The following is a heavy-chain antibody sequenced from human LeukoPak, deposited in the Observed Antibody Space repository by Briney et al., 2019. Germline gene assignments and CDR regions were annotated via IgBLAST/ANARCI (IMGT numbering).Heavy chain of an antibody. V-gene: IGHV4-59*01. CDR1: GGAISIYY. Sequence: SETLSLTCSVSGGAISIYYWSWIRQPPGKGLEWIGYIYDSGSTNYNPSLKSRVTISVDTSKNQFSLKLSSVTAADTAVYYCACLTTADAFDIWGQGTKVTVSS. CDR2: IYDSGST. J-gene: IGHJ3*02. CDR3: ACLTTADAFDI. D-gene: IGHD3-22*01.